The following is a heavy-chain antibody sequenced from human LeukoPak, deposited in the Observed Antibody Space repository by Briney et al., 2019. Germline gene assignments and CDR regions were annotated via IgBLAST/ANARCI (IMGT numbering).Heavy chain of an antibody. CDR2: IYSGGST. D-gene: IGHD5-18*01. Sequence: GGSLRLSCAASGFTVSSNYMSWVRPAPGKGLEWVSVIYSGGSTYYADSVKGRFTISRDNSKNTLYLQMNSLRAEDTAVYYCARDQVDTAMVGYWGQGTLVTVSS. J-gene: IGHJ4*02. CDR3: ARDQVDTAMVGY. CDR1: GFTVSSNY. V-gene: IGHV3-66*01.